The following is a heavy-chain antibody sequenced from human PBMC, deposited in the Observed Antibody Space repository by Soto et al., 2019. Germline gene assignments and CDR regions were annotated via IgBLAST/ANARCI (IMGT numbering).Heavy chain of an antibody. CDR1: GGSISSSSYY. CDR3: ASSEVAAAGFYYYYYGMDV. Sequence: SETLSLTCTVSGGSISSSSYYWGWIRQPPGKGLEWIGSIYYSGSTYYDPSLKSRVTISVDTSKNQFSLKLSSVTAADTAVYYCASSEVAAAGFYYYYYGMDVWGQGTTVTVSS. V-gene: IGHV4-39*01. J-gene: IGHJ6*02. D-gene: IGHD6-13*01. CDR2: IYYSGST.